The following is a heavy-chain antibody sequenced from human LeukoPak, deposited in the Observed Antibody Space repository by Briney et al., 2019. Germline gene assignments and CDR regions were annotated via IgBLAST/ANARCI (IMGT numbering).Heavy chain of an antibody. CDR1: GYTFTSYD. CDR2: MIPNSGNT. D-gene: IGHD5-12*01. Sequence: EASVKVSCKASGYTFTSYDINWVRQATGQGLEWMGWMIPNSGNTGYAQKFQGRVTMTRNTSISTAYMELSSLRSEDTAVYYCARNHGPVVATTYYYYYYGMDVWGQGTTVTVSS. CDR3: ARNHGPVVATTYYYYYYGMDV. J-gene: IGHJ6*02. V-gene: IGHV1-8*01.